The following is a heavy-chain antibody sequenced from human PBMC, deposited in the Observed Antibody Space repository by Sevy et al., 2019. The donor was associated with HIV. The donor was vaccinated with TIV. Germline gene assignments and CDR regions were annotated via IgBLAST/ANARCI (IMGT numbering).Heavy chain of an antibody. CDR1: GFTVSSNY. V-gene: IGHV3-66*01. J-gene: IGHJ4*02. CDR2: IYSGGSI. Sequence: GGSLRLSCAASGFTVSSNYMSWVRQAPGKGLEWVSVIYSGGSIYYADSVKGRFTISRDSSKNTLYLQMNSLRAEDTAVYYCARETTHDYGIDYWGQRTLVTVSS. CDR3: ARETTHDYGIDY. D-gene: IGHD4-17*01.